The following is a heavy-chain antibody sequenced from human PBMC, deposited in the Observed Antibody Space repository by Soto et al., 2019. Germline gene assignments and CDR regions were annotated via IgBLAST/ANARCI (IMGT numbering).Heavy chain of an antibody. CDR1: GGSISSGSYY. D-gene: IGHD2-2*01. CDR3: GKGETGMPFDY. J-gene: IGHJ4*02. CDR2: IYYSGST. V-gene: IGHV4-31*03. Sequence: TLSLTCTVSGGSISSGSYYWSWIRQHPGKGLEWIGYIYYSGSTYYNPSLKSRVTISVDTSKNQFSLKLRSLTAADTAVYYCGKGETGMPFDYSGQGSLVTLSS.